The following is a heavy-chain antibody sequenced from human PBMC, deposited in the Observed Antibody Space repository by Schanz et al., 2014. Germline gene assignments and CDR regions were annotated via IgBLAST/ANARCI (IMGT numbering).Heavy chain of an antibody. D-gene: IGHD4-17*01. J-gene: IGHJ3*02. CDR2: ISYSGST. Sequence: QVQLQESGPGLVKPSQTLSLTCTVSGDSISSGGDYWSWIRQHPGKGLEWIGFISYSGSTYYNPSLKSRVTISVDTSKNQVSLNLSSATAADTAVYYCARDRGHGDLPGDIWGQGTMVTVSS. CDR1: GDSISSGGDY. CDR3: ARDRGHGDLPGDI. V-gene: IGHV4-31*03.